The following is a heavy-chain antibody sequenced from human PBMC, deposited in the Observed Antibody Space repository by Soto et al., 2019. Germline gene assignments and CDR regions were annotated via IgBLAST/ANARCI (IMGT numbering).Heavy chain of an antibody. CDR2: IYHSGSA. D-gene: IGHD3-22*01. V-gene: IGHV4-59*02. Sequence: LSLTCTVSGRSVSSYYWTWIRQSPGKRLEWIGYIYHSGSANYNPTLKSRVTISVDTSKNQFSLELQSVTAADTALYYCARAHHATLILADWGQGTQVTVSS. CDR1: GRSVSSYY. J-gene: IGHJ1*01. CDR3: ARAHHATLILAD.